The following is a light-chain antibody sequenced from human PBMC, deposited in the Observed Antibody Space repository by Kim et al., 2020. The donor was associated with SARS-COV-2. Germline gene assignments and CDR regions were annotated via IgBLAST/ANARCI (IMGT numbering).Light chain of an antibody. V-gene: IGKV1-39*01. CDR3: QQSYSTSPIT. J-gene: IGKJ5*01. CDR1: QSISSY. CDR2: AAS. Sequence: SVGDRVTITCRASQSISSYLNLYQQKPGKAPKLLIYAASSLQSGVPSRFSGSGSGTDFTLTISSLQPEDFATYYCQQSYSTSPITFGQGTRLEIK.